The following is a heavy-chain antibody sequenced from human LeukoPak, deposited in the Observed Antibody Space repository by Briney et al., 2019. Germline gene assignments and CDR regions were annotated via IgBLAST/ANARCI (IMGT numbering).Heavy chain of an antibody. J-gene: IGHJ4*02. CDR1: GFTFSNYW. Sequence: GGSLRLSCAASGFTFSNYWMHWVRQAPGKGLVWVSRINTDGSSTSYADSVKGRFTISRDNAKNTLYLQMNSLRAEDTAVYYCARDRSGTYRSDYWGQGTLVTVSS. D-gene: IGHD1-26*01. CDR3: ARDRSGTYRSDY. CDR2: INTDGSST. V-gene: IGHV3-74*01.